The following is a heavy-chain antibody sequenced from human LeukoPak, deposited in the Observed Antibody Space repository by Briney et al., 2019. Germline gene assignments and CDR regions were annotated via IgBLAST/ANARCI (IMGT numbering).Heavy chain of an antibody. CDR2: ISGSGGST. Sequence: GGSLRLSCAASGFTFSSYAMSWVRQAPGKGLEWVSAISGSGGSTYYADSVKGRFTISRDNSKNTLYLQMNSLRAEDTAVYYCAKIRGYSYGPAVEFDYWGQGTLVTVSS. CDR1: GFTFSSYA. D-gene: IGHD5-18*01. CDR3: AKIRGYSYGPAVEFDY. V-gene: IGHV3-23*01. J-gene: IGHJ4*02.